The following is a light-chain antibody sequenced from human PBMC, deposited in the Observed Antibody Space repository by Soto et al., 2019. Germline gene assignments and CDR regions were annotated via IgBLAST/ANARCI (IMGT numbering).Light chain of an antibody. CDR1: QSISNW. CDR3: QQYTNWPLT. CDR2: HAS. Sequence: DIQITQSPSILPASVGDRVTITCRASQSISNWLAWYQQKPGTAPKVLIYHASNLQSGVPSRFSGSGSGTEFTLTISSLQSEDFAIYYCQQYTNWPLTFGRGTKVDIK. J-gene: IGKJ4*01. V-gene: IGKV1-5*01.